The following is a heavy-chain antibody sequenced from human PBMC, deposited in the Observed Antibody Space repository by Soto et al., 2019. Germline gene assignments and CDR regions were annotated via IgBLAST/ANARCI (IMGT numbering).Heavy chain of an antibody. V-gene: IGHV3-23*01. CDR2: ISGSGGST. J-gene: IGHJ6*03. Sequence: PGGSLRLSCAASGFTFSSYAMSWVRQAPGKGLEWVSAISGSGGSTYYADSVKGRFTISRDNSKNTLYLQMNSLRAEDTAVYYCAKDVSQGYCSGGSCYPYYYYMDVWGKGTTVTVSS. D-gene: IGHD2-15*01. CDR1: GFTFSSYA. CDR3: AKDVSQGYCSGGSCYPYYYYMDV.